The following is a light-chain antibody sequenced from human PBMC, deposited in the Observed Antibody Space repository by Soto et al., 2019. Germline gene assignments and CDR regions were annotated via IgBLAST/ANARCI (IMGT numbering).Light chain of an antibody. CDR1: RSVSTY. CDR2: GAS. J-gene: IGKJ1*01. V-gene: IGKV3-15*01. Sequence: EIVLTQSPVTLSLSPGERATLSCRASRSVSTYLAWYQHKTGQAPRLLIYGASTRATGIPARFSGSGPGTEFTLTISSLQSEDFAVYYCQQYNNWPPWTFGQGTKVDIK. CDR3: QQYNNWPPWT.